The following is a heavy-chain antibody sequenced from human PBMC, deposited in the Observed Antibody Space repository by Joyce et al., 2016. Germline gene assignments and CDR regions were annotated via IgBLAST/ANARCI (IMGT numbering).Heavy chain of an antibody. J-gene: IGHJ4*02. CDR2: INQDGNGK. CDR1: GFSFSSYY. CDR3: ARVEYSIIWAPIDY. D-gene: IGHD6-13*01. Sequence: EVQLVESGGGLVQPGGSLRLSCAASGFSFSSYYMSWVRQAPGKGLEWVANINQDGNGKCYVDSVKGRFTISRDNSKNSLYLQMSSLRAEDAAVYYCARVEYSIIWAPIDYWGQGTLVTVSS. V-gene: IGHV3-7*04.